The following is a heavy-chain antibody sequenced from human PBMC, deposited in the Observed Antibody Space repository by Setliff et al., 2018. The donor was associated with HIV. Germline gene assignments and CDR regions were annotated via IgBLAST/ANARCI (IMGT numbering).Heavy chain of an antibody. CDR1: GVSINRTDHY. CDR3: ARVPVAGANWFDP. CDR2: VSQSGST. D-gene: IGHD2-21*01. V-gene: IGHV4-39*01. J-gene: IGHJ5*02. Sequence: LTCSVSGVSINRTDHYWGWIQQSPGKRLEWIGSVSQSGSTYYNPSLKSRITISVDRSKNLFSLKLISVTAADQGVYYCARVPVAGANWFDPWGLGTQVTVSS.